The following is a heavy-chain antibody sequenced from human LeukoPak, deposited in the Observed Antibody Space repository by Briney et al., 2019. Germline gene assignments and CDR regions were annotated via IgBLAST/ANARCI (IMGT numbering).Heavy chain of an antibody. V-gene: IGHV2-5*01. D-gene: IGHD5-18*01. CDR2: IYWNDDK. Sequence: SGPTLVNPTQTLTLTCTFSGFSLSTSGVGVGWIRQPPGKALEWLALIYWNDDKRYSPSLKSRLTITKDTSKNQVVLTMTNMDPVDTATYHCAHRPAVDTAMVTNFDYWGQGTLVTVSS. J-gene: IGHJ4*02. CDR3: AHRPAVDTAMVTNFDY. CDR1: GFSLSTSGVG.